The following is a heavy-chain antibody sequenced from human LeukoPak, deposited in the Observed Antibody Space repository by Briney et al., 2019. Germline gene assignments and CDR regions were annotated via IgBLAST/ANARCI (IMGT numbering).Heavy chain of an antibody. CDR1: NDSITSGGYY. V-gene: IGHV4-31*03. J-gene: IGHJ5*02. CDR3: ARGLYSSTWFNWLDP. CDR2: IYFAGST. D-gene: IGHD6-13*01. Sequence: SETLSLTCSVSNDSITSGGYYWTWIRQTPGKGLEWLGYIYFAGSTSYNPSLKSRITISLDTPKNQFSLNLSSLDAADTAVYFCARGLYSSTWFNWLDPWGPGILVTVSS.